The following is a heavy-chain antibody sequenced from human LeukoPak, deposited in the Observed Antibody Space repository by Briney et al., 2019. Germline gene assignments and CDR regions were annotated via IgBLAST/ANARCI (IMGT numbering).Heavy chain of an antibody. D-gene: IGHD6-13*01. CDR3: ARSLLIAAAGTARTVKFYMDV. Sequence: SETLSLTSTVYGGSSSGYYWCWIRQPPGKGLEWIGYIYYSGSTNYNPSLKRRATTSVAPSTNQFSLKLSSVTAADTAVYYRARSLLIAAAGTARTVKFYMDVWRKGSTVIV. CDR1: GGSSSGYY. CDR2: IYYSGST. V-gene: IGHV4-59*08. J-gene: IGHJ6*03.